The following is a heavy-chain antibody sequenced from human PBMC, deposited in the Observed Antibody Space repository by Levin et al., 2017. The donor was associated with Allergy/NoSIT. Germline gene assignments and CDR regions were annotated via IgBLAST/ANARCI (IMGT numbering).Heavy chain of an antibody. D-gene: IGHD3/OR15-3a*01. Sequence: ASVKVSCKTSGYTFSSYGVSWVRQCPGQGLEWMGWISGYNGNRIYSQKLQGRVTLTMDTSTATVFMELRGLTSDDTALYYCARDGVYDFRSPHYWGYFDLWGQGTLVTVSS. CDR3: ARDGVYDFRSPHYWGYFDL. V-gene: IGHV1-18*01. J-gene: IGHJ5*02. CDR1: GYTFSSYG. CDR2: ISGYNGNR.